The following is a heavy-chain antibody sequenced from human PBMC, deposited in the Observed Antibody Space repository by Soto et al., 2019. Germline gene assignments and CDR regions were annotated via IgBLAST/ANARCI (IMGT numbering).Heavy chain of an antibody. Sequence: QVQVVQSGAEVKKPGSSVKVSCKASGGTFSSYAISWVRQAPGLGLEWMGGIIPIIGTSNYAQRFQGRVRIXXDESMSIGGLELSSLRSEDTAVYYCAAQRSGNTYYYYGLDVWGQGTTVTVSS. V-gene: IGHV1-69*05. CDR3: AAQRSGNTYYYYGLDV. D-gene: IGHD2-15*01. CDR2: IIPIIGTS. CDR1: GGTFSSYA. J-gene: IGHJ6*02.